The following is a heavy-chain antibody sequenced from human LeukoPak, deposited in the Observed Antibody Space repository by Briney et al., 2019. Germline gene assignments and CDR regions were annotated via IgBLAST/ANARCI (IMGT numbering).Heavy chain of an antibody. D-gene: IGHD3-16*02. V-gene: IGHV3-23*01. Sequence: TGGSLRLSCAASGFTFSSYAMSWVRQAPGKGLEWVSAISGSGGSTYYADSVKGRFTISRDNSKNTLYLQMNSLRAEDTAVYYCARDLLGYNYYYMDVWGKGTTVTVSS. CDR2: ISGSGGST. CDR3: ARDLLGYNYYYMDV. CDR1: GFTFSSYA. J-gene: IGHJ6*03.